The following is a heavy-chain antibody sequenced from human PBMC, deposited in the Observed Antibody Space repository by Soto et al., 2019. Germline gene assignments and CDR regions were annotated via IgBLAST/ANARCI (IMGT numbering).Heavy chain of an antibody. CDR3: ARDLEGYCTNGVCYTWFDP. Sequence: QVQLQESGPGLVKPSETLSLTCTVSGGSISSYYWSWIRQPPGKGLEWIGYIYYSGSTNYNPSLKSRFTISVDTSKNQFSLKLSSVTAADTAVYYCARDLEGYCTNGVCYTWFDPWGQGTLVTVSS. CDR2: IYYSGST. D-gene: IGHD2-8*01. CDR1: GGSISSYY. J-gene: IGHJ5*02. V-gene: IGHV4-59*01.